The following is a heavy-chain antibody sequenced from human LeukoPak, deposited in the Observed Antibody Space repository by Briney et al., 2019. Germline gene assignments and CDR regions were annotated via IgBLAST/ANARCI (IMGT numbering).Heavy chain of an antibody. CDR3: ARDQGAHTSRHDY. Sequence: GASVKVSCKASGYTFTSYGFSWVRQAPGQGVEWMGWISVYNGNIKYAQKLQGRITLTTDTSTSTAYMELRSLRSDDTAVYYCARDQGAHTSRHDYWGQGTLVTVSS. CDR1: GYTFTSYG. J-gene: IGHJ4*02. D-gene: IGHD3-16*01. CDR2: ISVYNGNI. V-gene: IGHV1-18*01.